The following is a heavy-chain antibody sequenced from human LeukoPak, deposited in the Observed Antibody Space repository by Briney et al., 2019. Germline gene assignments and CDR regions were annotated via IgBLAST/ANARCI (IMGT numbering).Heavy chain of an antibody. CDR1: GFTFSSYS. V-gene: IGHV3-21*06. J-gene: IGHJ4*02. CDR3: AREPPREASNLFDH. Sequence: GGSLRLSCAASGFTFSSYSINWVRQAPGKGLEWVSAISSDSKYIYYADSVKGRFTTSRDNAGSLVYLQMDGLRAEDTAVYYCAREPPREASNLFDHWGQGTLVTVSS. D-gene: IGHD6-6*01. CDR2: ISSDSKYI.